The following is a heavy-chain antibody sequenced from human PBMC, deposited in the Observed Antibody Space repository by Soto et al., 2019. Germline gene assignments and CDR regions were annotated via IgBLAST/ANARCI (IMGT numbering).Heavy chain of an antibody. CDR3: AHTMAPRIFDY. CDR2: IYWDDDK. Sequence: QITLKEAGPPLVKPTQTLTLTCSFSGFSLITSGVGVGWIRQPPGKALEWLALIYWDDDKGYSTSLKSRLTITKDTSRNQVVLTMTNMDPADTATYYSAHTMAPRIFDYWGQGTLVTVSS. J-gene: IGHJ4*02. CDR1: GFSLITSGVG. V-gene: IGHV2-5*02.